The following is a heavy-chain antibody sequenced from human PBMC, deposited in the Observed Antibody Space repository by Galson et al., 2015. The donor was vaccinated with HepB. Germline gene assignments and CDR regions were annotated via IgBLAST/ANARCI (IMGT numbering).Heavy chain of an antibody. CDR3: ARRYYDSSGDNGFDP. CDR1: GYTFSSYG. J-gene: IGHJ5*02. V-gene: IGHV1-18*04. Sequence: SVKVSCKASGYTFSSYGISWVRQAPGQGLEWVGWISAYNGNTNYAQKFQGRVTITTDTSTSTVYMELRSLRSDDTAVYYCARRYYDSSGDNGFDPWGQGTLVTVSS. D-gene: IGHD3-22*01. CDR2: ISAYNGNT.